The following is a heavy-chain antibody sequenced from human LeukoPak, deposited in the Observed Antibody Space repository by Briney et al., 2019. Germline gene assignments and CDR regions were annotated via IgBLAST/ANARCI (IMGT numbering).Heavy chain of an antibody. D-gene: IGHD3-16*01. Sequence: SETLSLTCTVSGGSISSSSYYWGWIRQPPGKGLEWIGSIYYSGSTYYNPSLKSRVTISVDTSKNQFSLKLSSVTAADTAVYYCARGGKGRFTFDYWGQGTLVTVPS. CDR2: IYYSGST. CDR3: ARGGKGRFTFDY. J-gene: IGHJ4*02. CDR1: GGSISSSSYY. V-gene: IGHV4-39*07.